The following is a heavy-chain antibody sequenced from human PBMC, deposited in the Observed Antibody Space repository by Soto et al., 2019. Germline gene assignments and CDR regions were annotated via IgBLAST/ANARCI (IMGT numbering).Heavy chain of an antibody. CDR1: GGSFSGYY. Sequence: PSETLSLTCAVYGGSFSGYYWSWIRQPPGKGLEWIGEINHSGSTNYNPSLKSRVTISVDTSKNQFSLKLSSVTAADTAVYYCARSSRAAYKRGNWLDPWGQGTLVTVSS. CDR2: INHSGST. D-gene: IGHD1-1*01. J-gene: IGHJ5*02. CDR3: ARSSRAAYKRGNWLDP. V-gene: IGHV4-34*01.